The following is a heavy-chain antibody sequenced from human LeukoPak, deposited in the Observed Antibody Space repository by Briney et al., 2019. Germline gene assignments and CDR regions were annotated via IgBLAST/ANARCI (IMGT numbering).Heavy chain of an antibody. CDR1: GGSISSYY. Sequence: SETLSLTCTVSGGSISSYYWSWIRQPPGKGLEWIGEINHSGSTNYNPSLKSRVTISVDTSKNQFSLKLSSVTAADTAVYYCARRSSGWTGGYMDVWGKGTTVTVSS. V-gene: IGHV4-34*01. J-gene: IGHJ6*03. CDR2: INHSGST. CDR3: ARRSSGWTGGYMDV. D-gene: IGHD6-19*01.